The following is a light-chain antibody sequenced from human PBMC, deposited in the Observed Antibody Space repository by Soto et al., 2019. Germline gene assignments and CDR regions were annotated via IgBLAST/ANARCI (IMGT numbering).Light chain of an antibody. J-gene: IGLJ1*01. V-gene: IGLV2-14*01. Sequence: QSVLTQPASVSGSPGQSITISCTRTSSDVGGYNYVSWYQQHPGKAPKLMIYEVSNRPSGVSNRFFGSKSGNTASLTISGPQAEDEADYYCSSYTSSSTYVFGTGTKVTVL. CDR2: EVS. CDR1: SSDVGGYNY. CDR3: SSYTSSSTYV.